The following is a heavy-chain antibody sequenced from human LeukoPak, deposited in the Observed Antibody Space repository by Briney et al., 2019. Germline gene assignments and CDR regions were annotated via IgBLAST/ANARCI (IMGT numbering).Heavy chain of an antibody. CDR1: GFTFSSYA. Sequence: PGGSLRLSCAASGFTFSSYAMSWVRQAPGKGLDWVSAIDGSGANTFYADSVKGRFTIARDNSKNTLYLQMNRLRAEDTALYFCVKRTVAGQFDYWGQGTLVTVSS. J-gene: IGHJ4*02. D-gene: IGHD6-19*01. V-gene: IGHV3-23*01. CDR2: IDGSGANT. CDR3: VKRTVAGQFDY.